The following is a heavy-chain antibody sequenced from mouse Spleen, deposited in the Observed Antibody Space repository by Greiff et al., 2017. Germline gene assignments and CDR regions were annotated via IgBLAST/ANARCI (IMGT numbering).Heavy chain of an antibody. Sequence: EVQLQESGPGLVKPSQSLSLTCSVTGYSITSGYYWNWIRQFPGNKLEWMGYISYDGSNNYNPSLKNRISITRDTSKNQFFLKLNSVTTEDTATYYCARGSTMIKDYWGQGTSVTVSS. D-gene: IGHD2-4*01. CDR3: ARGSTMIKDY. CDR1: GYSITSGYY. CDR2: ISYDGSN. V-gene: IGHV3-6*01. J-gene: IGHJ4*01.